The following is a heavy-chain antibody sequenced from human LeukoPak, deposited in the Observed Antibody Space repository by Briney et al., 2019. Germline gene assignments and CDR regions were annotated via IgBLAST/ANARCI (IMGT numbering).Heavy chain of an antibody. CDR3: ARYCSGGSCYRDAFDI. D-gene: IGHD2-15*01. J-gene: IGHJ3*02. CDR1: GGSISGGGYS. Sequence: SETLSLTCAVSGGSISGGGYSWSWIRQPPGKGLEWIGYIYHSGSTYYNPSLKSRVTISVDRSKNQFSLKLSSVTAADTAVYYCARYCSGGSCYRDAFDIWGQGTMVTVSS. V-gene: IGHV4-30-2*01. CDR2: IYHSGST.